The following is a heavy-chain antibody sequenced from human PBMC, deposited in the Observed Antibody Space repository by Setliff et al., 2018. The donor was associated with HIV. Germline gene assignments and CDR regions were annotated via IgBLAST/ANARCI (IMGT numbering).Heavy chain of an antibody. CDR3: ARVQMAYAAFDV. Sequence: PSETLSLTCTVSGDSLNNDNHRWAWIRQPAGRGLEWIGHVQTSGSTKYNASLTGRVSFSIDTSKHQFSLKLSSVTAADTAVYYCARVQMAYAAFDVWGQGTMVTVSS. CDR2: VQTSGST. J-gene: IGHJ3*01. CDR1: GDSLNNDNHR. V-gene: IGHV4-61*09. D-gene: IGHD4-17*01.